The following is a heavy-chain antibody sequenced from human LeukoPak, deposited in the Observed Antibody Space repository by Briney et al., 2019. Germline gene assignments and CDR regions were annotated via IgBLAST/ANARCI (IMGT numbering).Heavy chain of an antibody. J-gene: IGHJ4*02. V-gene: IGHV1-46*01. CDR2: INPSGGST. Sequence: ASVKVSCKASGGTFTSYYMHWVRQAPGQGLEWMGIINPSGGSTSYAQKFQGRVTMTRDTSTSTVYMELSSLRSEDTAVYYCARSGFIQLIDYWGQGTLVTVSS. CDR1: GGTFTSYY. CDR3: ARSGFIQLIDY. D-gene: IGHD5-18*01.